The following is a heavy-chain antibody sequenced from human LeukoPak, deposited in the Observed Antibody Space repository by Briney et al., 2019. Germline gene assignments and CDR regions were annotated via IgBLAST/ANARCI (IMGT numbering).Heavy chain of an antibody. J-gene: IGHJ4*02. Sequence: ASVEVSCKASGYTFTGSYVHWVRQAPGQGLEWMGWSNPNTGGTNYAQKFQGRVTMTRVTSISTVYMELGRLRSDDTAVYYCARLSLYYDYVLGALDYWGQGTLVSVPS. CDR1: GYTFTGSY. D-gene: IGHD3-22*01. CDR3: ARLSLYYDYVLGALDY. V-gene: IGHV1-2*02. CDR2: SNPNTGGT.